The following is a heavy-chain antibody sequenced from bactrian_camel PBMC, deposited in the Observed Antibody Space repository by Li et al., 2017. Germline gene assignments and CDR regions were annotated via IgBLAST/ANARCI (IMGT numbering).Heavy chain of an antibody. V-gene: IGHV3S1*01. CDR1: GSTFSPYW. CDR2: INSGGGST. Sequence: VQLVESGGGLVQPGGSLRLSCAASGSTFSPYWMDWVRQAPGKGLEWTSLINSGGGSTYYADSVKGRFTISRDNAKNTLYLQLNSLKTEDTALYYCATGARADPDPFNYWGQGTQVTVS. D-gene: IGHD5*01. CDR3: ATGARADPDPFNY. J-gene: IGHJ4*01.